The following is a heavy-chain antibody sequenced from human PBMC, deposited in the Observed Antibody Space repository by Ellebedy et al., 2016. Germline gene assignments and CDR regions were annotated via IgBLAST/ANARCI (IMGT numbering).Heavy chain of an antibody. CDR1: GFTFRNYW. D-gene: IGHD2-8*01. CDR3: ARGQTVLMVYAFRSYYYMDV. CDR2: INQDGSEE. V-gene: IGHV3-7*01. Sequence: GESLKISXAASGFTFRNYWMTWVRQAPGRGLEWVANINQDGSEERYVDSVNGRFTISRDNAQNSLHLQMNNLRAEDTAVYYCARGQTVLMVYAFRSYYYMDVWGKGTTVTVSS. J-gene: IGHJ6*03.